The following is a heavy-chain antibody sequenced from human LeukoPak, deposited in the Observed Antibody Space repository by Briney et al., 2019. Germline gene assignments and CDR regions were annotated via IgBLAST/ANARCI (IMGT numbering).Heavy chain of an antibody. CDR3: ARSGNCGGDCYQSY. J-gene: IGHJ4*02. D-gene: IGHD2-21*02. CDR2: INPNSGGT. V-gene: IGHV1-2*02. CDR1: GYTFTGYY. Sequence: ASVKVSGKASGYTFTGYYMHWVRQAPGQGLEWMGWINPNSGGTNYAQKFQGRVTMTRDTSISTAYMELSRLRSDDTAVYYCARSGNCGGDCYQSYWGQGTLVTVSS.